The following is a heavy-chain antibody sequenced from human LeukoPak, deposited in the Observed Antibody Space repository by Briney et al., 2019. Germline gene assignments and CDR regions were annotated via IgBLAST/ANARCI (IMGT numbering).Heavy chain of an antibody. V-gene: IGHV1-69*04. D-gene: IGHD5-18*01. Sequence: SVKVSCKTSGGTFSSSAITWVRQAPGQGLEWMGRIITIINITTYAQKFQGSFTITADTSTSTVYMELSSLRSEETAVYYCARDQGLTAPPHYGLDVWGQGTTVTVSS. CDR1: GGTFSSSA. CDR2: IITIINIT. J-gene: IGHJ6*02. CDR3: ARDQGLTAPPHYGLDV.